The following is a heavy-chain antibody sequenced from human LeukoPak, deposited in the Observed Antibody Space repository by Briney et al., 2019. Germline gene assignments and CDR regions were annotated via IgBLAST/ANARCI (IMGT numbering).Heavy chain of an antibody. CDR2: IDQRGGDK. D-gene: IGHD3-22*01. Sequence: GGSLRLSCAASRFTFRSSWMSWVRQAPGKGLEWVATIDQRGGDKFSVDSVKGRFTISRDNAKNSLYLQMNSLRAEDTAVYYCARARVGYYDSSGYSTDFDYWGQGTLVTVSS. CDR1: RFTFRSSW. J-gene: IGHJ4*02. V-gene: IGHV3-7*01. CDR3: ARARVGYYDSSGYSTDFDY.